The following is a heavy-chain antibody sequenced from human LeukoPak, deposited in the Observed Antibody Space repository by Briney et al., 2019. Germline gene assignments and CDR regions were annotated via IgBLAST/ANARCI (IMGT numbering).Heavy chain of an antibody. CDR3: ARELAGGAAGFDY. D-gene: IGHD6-13*01. J-gene: IGHJ4*02. CDR1: GVSISSYY. CDR2: IYYSGST. Sequence: PSETLSLTCTVAGVSISSYYWSWVRQPPGKGLEWVGYIYYSGSTNYNPSLKSRVTISGETYKKQFSLKLSSVTAADTAVYYCARELAGGAAGFDYWGQGTLVTVSS. V-gene: IGHV4-59*01.